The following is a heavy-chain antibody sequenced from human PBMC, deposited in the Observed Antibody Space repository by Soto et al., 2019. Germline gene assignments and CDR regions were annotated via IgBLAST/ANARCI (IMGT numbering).Heavy chain of an antibody. V-gene: IGHV1-69*06. CDR2: IIPIFGTA. CDR3: ARFYDSSGYYSGV. J-gene: IGHJ3*01. Sequence: VKVSCKASGGTFSSYAISWVRQAPGQGLEWMGGIIPIFGTANYAQKFQGRVTITADKSTSTAYMELSSLRSEDTAVYYCARFYDSSGYYSGVWGQGTMVTVSS. D-gene: IGHD3-22*01. CDR1: GGTFSSYA.